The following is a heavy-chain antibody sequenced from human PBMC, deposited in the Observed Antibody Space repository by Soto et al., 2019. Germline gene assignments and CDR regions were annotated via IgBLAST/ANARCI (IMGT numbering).Heavy chain of an antibody. CDR1: GFTFSNYG. D-gene: IGHD4-17*01. CDR3: AKGGRLYYYGMDV. CDR2: ISGSGGST. J-gene: IGHJ6*02. V-gene: IGHV3-23*01. Sequence: GGSLRLSCAASGFTFSNYGMSWVRQAPGKGLEWVSAISGSGGSTYYADSVKGRFTISRDNSKNTLYLQMNSLRAEDTAVYYCAKGGRLYYYGMDVWGQGTTLTVSS.